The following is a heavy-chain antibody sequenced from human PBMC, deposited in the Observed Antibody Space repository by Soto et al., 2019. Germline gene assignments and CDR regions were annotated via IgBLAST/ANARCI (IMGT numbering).Heavy chain of an antibody. Sequence: QVQLQESGPGLVKPSETLSLTCTVSGGSISSYYWSWIRQPQGRGLEWIGYIYYSGSTNYNPSLNSRDTISVDTSKTQFSLKRSSVTAADTALNYCARHTSSAPAITAGWFDPWGQGTLVTVSS. CDR1: GGSISSYY. CDR3: ARHTSSAPAITAGWFDP. D-gene: IGHD3-10*01. V-gene: IGHV4-59*08. J-gene: IGHJ5*02. CDR2: IYYSGST.